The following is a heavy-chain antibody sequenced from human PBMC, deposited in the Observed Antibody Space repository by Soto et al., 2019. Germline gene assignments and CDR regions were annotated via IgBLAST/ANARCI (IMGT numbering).Heavy chain of an antibody. J-gene: IGHJ4*02. V-gene: IGHV3-11*06. D-gene: IGHD2-21*01. CDR1: GFPVSYYY. CDR3: ARGGGGGLFEH. Sequence: PGGSLRLSCATSGFPVSYYYMSWIRQAPGKGLEWLSHISPKSTYRNYADSVKGRFTISRDNTKSSLFLQMNSLGVEDTAVYYCARGGGGGLFEHWGQGVLVTVSS. CDR2: ISPKSTYR.